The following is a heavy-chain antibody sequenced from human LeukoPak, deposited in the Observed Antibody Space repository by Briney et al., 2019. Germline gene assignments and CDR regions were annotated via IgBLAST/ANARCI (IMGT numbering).Heavy chain of an antibody. CDR3: AKDRGPGPWGAFGY. D-gene: IGHD3-16*01. V-gene: IGHV3-33*06. CDR2: IWYDGSNK. J-gene: IGHJ4*02. Sequence: PGGSLRLSCAASGFTFSSYGMHWVRQAPGKGLEWVAVIWYDGSNKYYADSVKGRFTISRDNSKNTLYLQMNSLRAEDTAVYYCAKDRGPGPWGAFGYWGQGTLVTVSS. CDR1: GFTFSSYG.